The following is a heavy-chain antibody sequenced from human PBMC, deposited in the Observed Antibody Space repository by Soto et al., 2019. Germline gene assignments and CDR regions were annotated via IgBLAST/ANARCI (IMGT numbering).Heavy chain of an antibody. J-gene: IGHJ4*02. D-gene: IGHD4-17*01. CDR2: ISYDGSNK. V-gene: IGHV3-30-3*01. CDR1: GFTFSSYA. Sequence: QVQLVESGGGVVQPGRSLRLSCAASGFTFSSYAMHWVRQAPGKGLEWVAVISYDGSNKYYADSVKGRFTTSRDNSRNTLYLQMNSLRAEDTAVYYCARGRDYGDYVYPYWGQGTLVTVSS. CDR3: ARGRDYGDYVYPY.